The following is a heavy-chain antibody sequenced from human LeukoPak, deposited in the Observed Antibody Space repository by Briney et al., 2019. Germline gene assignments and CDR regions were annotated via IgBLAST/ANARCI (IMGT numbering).Heavy chain of an antibody. D-gene: IGHD5-18*01. CDR3: ARLVVGYGYMIDY. Sequence: ASVKVSCKASGYTFTGYYMHWVRQAPGQGLEWMGWINPNSGGTNYARKFQGRVTMTRDTSISTAYMELSRLRSDDTAVYYCARLVVGYGYMIDYWGQGTLVTVSS. CDR2: INPNSGGT. J-gene: IGHJ4*02. CDR1: GYTFTGYY. V-gene: IGHV1-2*02.